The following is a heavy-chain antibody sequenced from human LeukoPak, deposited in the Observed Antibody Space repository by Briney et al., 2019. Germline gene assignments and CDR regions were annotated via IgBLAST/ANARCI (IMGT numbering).Heavy chain of an antibody. CDR1: GFSFSTYW. Sequence: GESLRLSCVGSGFSFSTYWMSWVRQAPGKGLEWVANIKQDGGETYYVDSVKGRFIISRDNAKNSLYLQMNSLRAEDTAVYYCARAGYDPVAFDYWGQGTLVTVSS. CDR2: IKQDGGET. V-gene: IGHV3-7*01. D-gene: IGHD2-2*01. CDR3: ARAGYDPVAFDY. J-gene: IGHJ4*02.